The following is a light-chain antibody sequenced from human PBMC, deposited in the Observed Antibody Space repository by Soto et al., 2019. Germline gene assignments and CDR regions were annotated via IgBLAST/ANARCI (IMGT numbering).Light chain of an antibody. Sequence: IQMIQSPSSLSASVGDRVTITCRASQSISGYLNWYQHKPGRAPRVLIYGTINLQSGVPSRFSGGVSGTDYTLTITSLQPEDSATYYCQQSDSTPLTFGGGTKVDIK. CDR2: GTI. J-gene: IGKJ4*01. CDR1: QSISGY. V-gene: IGKV1-39*01. CDR3: QQSDSTPLT.